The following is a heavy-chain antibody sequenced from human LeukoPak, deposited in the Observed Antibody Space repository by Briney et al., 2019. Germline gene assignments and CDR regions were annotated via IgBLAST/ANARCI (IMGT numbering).Heavy chain of an antibody. Sequence: GASVKVSCKASGYTFTGYYMHWVRQAPGQGLEWMGWINPNSGGTNYAQKFQGWVTMTRDTSISTAYMELGRLRSDDTAVYYCARDLCLWSSTSCNPGDYWGQGTLVTVSS. CDR3: ARDLCLWSSTSCNPGDY. D-gene: IGHD2-2*01. V-gene: IGHV1-2*04. J-gene: IGHJ4*02. CDR2: INPNSGGT. CDR1: GYTFTGYY.